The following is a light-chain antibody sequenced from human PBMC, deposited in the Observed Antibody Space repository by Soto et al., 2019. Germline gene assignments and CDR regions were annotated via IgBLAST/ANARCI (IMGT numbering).Light chain of an antibody. V-gene: IGKV1-9*01. Sequence: DIQLTQSPSFLSASVGDRVTITCRASQGISSYLAWYQQKPGKAPKVLIYAASTLQSGVPSRFSGSGSGTEFTLTISSLQPEDFATYYCQHLNSYPLITFGQGTRLEIK. CDR1: QGISSY. J-gene: IGKJ5*01. CDR2: AAS. CDR3: QHLNSYPLIT.